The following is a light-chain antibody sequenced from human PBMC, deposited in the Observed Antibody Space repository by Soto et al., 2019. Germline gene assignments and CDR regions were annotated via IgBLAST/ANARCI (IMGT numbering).Light chain of an antibody. CDR1: QGFSNY. CDR2: ATS. J-gene: IGKJ3*01. CDR3: QQHNDVPFT. Sequence: DIQMTQSPSSLSASVGDRVTITCRASQGFSNYLAWYQQKPGKVPMLLIYATSTLQSGVPSRFSGSGSGTDFTLTIISLQPEDVATYYCQQHNDVPFTFGPGTKVDIK. V-gene: IGKV1-27*01.